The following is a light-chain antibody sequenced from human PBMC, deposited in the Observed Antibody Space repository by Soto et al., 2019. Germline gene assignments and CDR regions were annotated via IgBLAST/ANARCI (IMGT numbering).Light chain of an antibody. CDR3: EYYGTSIN. CDR2: DAS. J-gene: IGKJ4*01. Sequence: VVLTQSPATLSLSPLERATLSCRASQSISEFLAWYQQKPGQAPRLLIYDASNRATGTPDRFSGSGSGTDFTLTFSRLEPEDFAVYYCEYYGTSINCGGGNKGAIK. CDR1: QSISEF. V-gene: IGKV3-20*01.